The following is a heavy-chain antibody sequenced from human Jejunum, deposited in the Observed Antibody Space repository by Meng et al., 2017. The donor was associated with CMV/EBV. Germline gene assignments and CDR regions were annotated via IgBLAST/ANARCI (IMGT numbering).Heavy chain of an antibody. V-gene: IGHV4-61*01. Sequence: GSVGSGSYFWSWIRQPPGRGLEWIGYVEYTGSTNYNPSLKSRVIISVDTSKNQFSLKLRSVSAADTAVYYCARGEKRSQYYYGLDVWGQGTTVTVSS. CDR2: VEYTGST. J-gene: IGHJ6*02. D-gene: IGHD1-26*01. CDR1: GSVGSGSYF. CDR3: ARGEKRSQYYYGLDV.